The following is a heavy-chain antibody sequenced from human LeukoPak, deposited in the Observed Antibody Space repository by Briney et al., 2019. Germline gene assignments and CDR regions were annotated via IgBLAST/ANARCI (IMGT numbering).Heavy chain of an antibody. V-gene: IGHV4-59*01. Sequence: SETLSLTCPVSGGSISGYYWSWIRQPPGMGLEWIGNIYSGGSANYNPSLKSRVTISVDTSKNHFSLKMTSMTAADTAVYYCARLAGGSGLDYWGQGTLVTVSS. J-gene: IGHJ4*02. CDR1: GGSISGYY. CDR3: ARLAGGSGLDY. CDR2: IYSGGSA. D-gene: IGHD6-19*01.